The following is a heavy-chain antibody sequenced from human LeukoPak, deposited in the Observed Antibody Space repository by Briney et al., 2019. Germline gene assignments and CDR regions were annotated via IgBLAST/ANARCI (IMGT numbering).Heavy chain of an antibody. V-gene: IGHV4-39*01. Sequence: PSETLSLTCTVSGGSISSPSYSWGWIRQPPGKGLEWLGTIYYGGNINYNLSLKSRLTISADTSNNQLSLKLSSVTAADTAVYYCASAEANYGGSVFDYWGQGTLVTVSS. CDR1: GGSISSPSYS. CDR3: ASAEANYGGSVFDY. J-gene: IGHJ4*02. CDR2: IYYGGNI. D-gene: IGHD4-23*01.